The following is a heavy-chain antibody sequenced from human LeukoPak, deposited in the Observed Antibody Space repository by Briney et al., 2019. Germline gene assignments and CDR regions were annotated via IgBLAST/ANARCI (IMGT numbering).Heavy chain of an antibody. CDR1: GFTFSNYD. CDR2: IGTAGDT. CDR3: ARAERGIAVAGTEYYYYYYGMDV. D-gene: IGHD6-19*01. V-gene: IGHV3-13*01. Sequence: GGSLRLSCAASGFTFSNYDMHWVRQATGKGLEWVSAIGTAGDTYYPGSVKGRFTISRENAKNSLYLQMNSLRAGDTAVYYCARAERGIAVAGTEYYYYYYGMDVWGQGTTVTVSS. J-gene: IGHJ6*02.